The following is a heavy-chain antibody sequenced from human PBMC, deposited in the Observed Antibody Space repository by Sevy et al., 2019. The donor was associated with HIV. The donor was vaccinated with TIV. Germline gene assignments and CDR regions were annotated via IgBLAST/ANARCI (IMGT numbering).Heavy chain of an antibody. V-gene: IGHV3-30*18. D-gene: IGHD3-22*01. J-gene: IGHJ4*02. CDR1: GFTFSSYG. CDR3: AKDDNYYDSSCYYLGDY. CDR2: ISYDGSNK. Sequence: GGSLRLSCAASGFTFSSYGMHWVRQAPGKGLEWVAVISYDGSNKYYADSVKGLFTISRDNSKNTRYLQMNSLIAEDTAVYYCAKDDNYYDSSCYYLGDYWGQGTLVTVSS.